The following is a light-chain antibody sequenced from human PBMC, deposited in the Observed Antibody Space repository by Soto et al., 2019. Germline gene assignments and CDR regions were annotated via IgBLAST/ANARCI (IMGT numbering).Light chain of an antibody. CDR3: SSYAGSSNV. J-gene: IGLJ1*01. CDR1: SSNVGLNP. V-gene: IGLV1-36*01. CDR2: YDD. Sequence: QSVLTQPPSVSGAPRQRVTISCSGSSSNVGLNPVNWYQQLPGEAPKVLFSYDDLMPSGVPDRFSGSKSGNTASLTVSGLQAEDEADYYCSSYAGSSNVFGTGTKVTVL.